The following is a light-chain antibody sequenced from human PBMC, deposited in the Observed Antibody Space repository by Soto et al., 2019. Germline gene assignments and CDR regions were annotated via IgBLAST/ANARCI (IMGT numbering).Light chain of an antibody. CDR1: QSVSRY. J-gene: IGKJ4*01. V-gene: IGKV3-11*01. CDR2: DAS. Sequence: EIVLTQSPATLSLSPGERATLSCRASQSVSRYLAWYQQTPGQAPRLLIYDASNRATGIPARFSGSGSGTAFTRTISSLEPADFAVYYCQQRSDWPSTFGGGTKVQIK. CDR3: QQRSDWPST.